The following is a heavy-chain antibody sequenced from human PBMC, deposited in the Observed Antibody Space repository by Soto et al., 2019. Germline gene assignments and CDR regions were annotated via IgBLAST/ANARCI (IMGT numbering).Heavy chain of an antibody. CDR2: IGAYNGNT. D-gene: IGHD3-10*02. V-gene: IGHV1-18*01. Sequence: QIQLVQSGAEVKKPGASVKVSCKASGYTFTSFGINWVRQAPGQGLEWMGWIGAYNGNTKYAQKFQGRIIMTTDTSTSTTYMDLRSLRSDDTAVYYCARDRALLDAVPGNWGQGTQVTVSS. CDR1: GYTFTSFG. J-gene: IGHJ4*02. CDR3: ARDRALLDAVPGN.